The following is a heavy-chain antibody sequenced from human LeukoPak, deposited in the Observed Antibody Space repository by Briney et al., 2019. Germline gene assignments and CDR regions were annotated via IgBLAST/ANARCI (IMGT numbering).Heavy chain of an antibody. CDR2: IYNNGNT. Sequence: SETLSLTCNVSGGSISTYYWSWIRQPPGKRLEWIGYIYNNGNTNYNPSLKSRVTISVDTSKRQFSLKLTSVTAADTALYYCARSSDSSWYEEYWGQGTLVTVSS. V-gene: IGHV4-59*01. CDR1: GGSISTYY. CDR3: ARSSDSSWYEEY. D-gene: IGHD6-13*01. J-gene: IGHJ4*02.